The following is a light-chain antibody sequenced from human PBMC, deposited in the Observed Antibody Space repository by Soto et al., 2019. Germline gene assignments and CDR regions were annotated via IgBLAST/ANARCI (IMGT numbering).Light chain of an antibody. CDR1: SSNVGGYNY. Sequence: QSALTQPRSVSGSPGQSVTISCTGTSSNVGGYNYVSWYQHHPGKAPKLVIYDVYNRPSGVPDRFSGSKSDNTASLTISGLQADDEADYYCSSYRSSDTLEVFGTGTKVTVL. J-gene: IGLJ1*01. CDR3: SSYRSSDTLEV. CDR2: DVY. V-gene: IGLV2-11*01.